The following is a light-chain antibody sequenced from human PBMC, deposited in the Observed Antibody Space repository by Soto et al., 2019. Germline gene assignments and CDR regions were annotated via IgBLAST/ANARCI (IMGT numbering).Light chain of an antibody. V-gene: IGKV3-20*01. CDR1: QRVSSSY. CDR3: QKYWT. CDR2: GAS. Sequence: EIVLTQSPGTLSLSPGERATLSCRASQRVSSSYLAWYQQKPGQAPRLLIYGASSRATGIPDRFSGSGSGTDFTRTITSLEPEDFAVYYCQKYWTFGLATQVEIK. J-gene: IGKJ1*01.